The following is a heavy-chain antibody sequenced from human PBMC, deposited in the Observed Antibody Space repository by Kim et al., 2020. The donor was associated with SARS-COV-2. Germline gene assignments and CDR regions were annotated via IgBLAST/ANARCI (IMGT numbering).Heavy chain of an antibody. J-gene: IGHJ4*02. CDR3: ARVLRSRRITIFGVVSYFDY. CDR2: IYYSGST. Sequence: SETLSLTCTVSGGSISSGGYYWSWIRQHPGKGLEWIGYIYYSGSTYYNPSLKSRVTISVDTSKNQFSLKLSSVTAADTAVYYCARVLRSRRITIFGVVSYFDYWGQGTLFTVSS. CDR1: GGSISSGGYY. V-gene: IGHV4-31*03. D-gene: IGHD3-3*01.